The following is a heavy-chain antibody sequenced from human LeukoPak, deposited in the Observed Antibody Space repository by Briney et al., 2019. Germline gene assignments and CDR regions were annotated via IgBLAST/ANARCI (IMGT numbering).Heavy chain of an antibody. V-gene: IGHV3-30*04. CDR1: GFTFSSYA. CDR3: ARDGRGAFDI. Sequence: GGSLRLSCAASGFTFSSYAMHWVRQAPGKGLEWVAVISYDGSNKYYADSVKGRFTISRDNSKNTLYLQMNSLRAEDTVVYYCARDGRGAFDIWGQGTMVTVSS. D-gene: IGHD3-10*01. J-gene: IGHJ3*02. CDR2: ISYDGSNK.